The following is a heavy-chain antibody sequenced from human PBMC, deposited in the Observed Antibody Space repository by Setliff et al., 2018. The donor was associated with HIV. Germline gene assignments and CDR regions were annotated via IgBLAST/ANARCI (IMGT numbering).Heavy chain of an antibody. Sequence: PGGSLRLSCAASGFTFSSYSMNWVRQAPGKGLEWVSYISSSSSTIYYADSVKGRFTISRDNAKNSLYLQMNSLRAEDTAVYYCAKDIPGPAINSGRIRNWFDPWGEGTLVTVSS. D-gene: IGHD6-19*01. CDR2: ISSSSSTI. CDR1: GFTFSSYS. CDR3: AKDIPGPAINSGRIRNWFDP. J-gene: IGHJ5*02. V-gene: IGHV3-48*01.